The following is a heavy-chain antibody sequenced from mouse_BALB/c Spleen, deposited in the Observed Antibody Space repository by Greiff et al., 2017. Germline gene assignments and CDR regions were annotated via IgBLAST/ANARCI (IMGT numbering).Heavy chain of an antibody. CDR2: ISSGGSYT. CDR3: TREGSRGYGSSLFDY. V-gene: IGHV5-6-4*01. Sequence: EVQVVESGGGLVKPGGSLKLSCAASGFTFSSYTMSWVRQTPEKRLEWVATISSGGSYTYYPDSVKGRFTISRDNAKNTLYLQMSSLKSEDTAMYYCTREGSRGYGSSLFDYWGQGTTLTVSS. CDR1: GFTFSSYT. D-gene: IGHD1-1*01. J-gene: IGHJ2*01.